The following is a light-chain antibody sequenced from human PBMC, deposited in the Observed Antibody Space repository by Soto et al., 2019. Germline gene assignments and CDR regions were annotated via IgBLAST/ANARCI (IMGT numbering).Light chain of an antibody. J-gene: IGKJ4*01. CDR3: QQTHTTFT. Sequence: DIQMTQSPSSLSASVGDRVTITCRASHRITTYLNWYQQKPGKVPKLLIYAASSLQSGVPSRFSGSGSGTDFTLTISSLQPEDFATYYCQQTHTTFTFGGGTTVEIK. V-gene: IGKV1-39*01. CDR1: HRITTY. CDR2: AAS.